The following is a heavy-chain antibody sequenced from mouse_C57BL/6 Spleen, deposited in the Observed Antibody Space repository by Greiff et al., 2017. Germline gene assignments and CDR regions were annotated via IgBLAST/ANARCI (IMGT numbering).Heavy chain of an antibody. J-gene: IGHJ4*01. CDR1: GYTFTSYW. Sequence: QVQLKQPGAELVRPGSSVKLSCKASGYTFTSYWMHWVKQRPIQGLEWIGNIDPSDSETHYNQKFKDKATLTVDTASSTAYMQLSSLTSEDSAVYYCALRRVYYAMDYWGQGTSVTVSS. CDR3: ALRRVYYAMDY. V-gene: IGHV1-52*01. CDR2: IDPSDSET.